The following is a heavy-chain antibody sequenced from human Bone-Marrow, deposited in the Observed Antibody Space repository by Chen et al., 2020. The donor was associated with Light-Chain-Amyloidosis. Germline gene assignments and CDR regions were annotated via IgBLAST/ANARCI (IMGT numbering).Heavy chain of an antibody. D-gene: IGHD6-6*01. J-gene: IGHJ6*03. CDR3: ARDQVEYKFFYYMDV. CDR2: IDSSGTYI. CDR1: GFTFASYT. V-gene: IGHV3-21*06. Sequence: VQLVESGGGVVPPGTSLRLSCAASGFTFASYTMNWVRQAPGKGLEWVSSIDSSGTYINYADSTRGRFSISRDNAKNSLYLQITSLRAEDTAVYYCARDQVEYKFFYYMDVWGKGTTVTVSS.